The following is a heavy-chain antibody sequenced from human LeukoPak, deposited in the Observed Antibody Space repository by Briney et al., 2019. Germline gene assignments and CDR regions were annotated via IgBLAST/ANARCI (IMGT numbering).Heavy chain of an antibody. J-gene: IGHJ4*02. CDR3: AKEKGSSWYRTFDY. CDR1: GFTFSSYG. D-gene: IGHD6-13*01. Sequence: GGSLRLSCAASGFTFSSYGMSWVRQAPGKGLEWVSAISGSGGSTYYADSVKGRFTISRDNSKNMLYLQMNSLRAEDTAVYYCAKEKGSSWYRTFDYWGQGTLVTVSS. CDR2: ISGSGGST. V-gene: IGHV3-23*01.